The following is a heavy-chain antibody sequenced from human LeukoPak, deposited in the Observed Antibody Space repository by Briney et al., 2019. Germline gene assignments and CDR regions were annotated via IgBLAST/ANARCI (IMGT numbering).Heavy chain of an antibody. CDR2: IQYDGSNK. CDR1: GFSFSTYG. CDR3: ARSLTMVRAYDY. V-gene: IGHV3-30*02. J-gene: IGHJ4*02. D-gene: IGHD3-10*01. Sequence: GGSLRLSCVASGFSFSTYGMHWVRQAPGKGLEWVTFIQYDGSNKYYADSVKGRFTISRDNSKNTVYLQMNSLRTEDTAVYYCARSLTMVRAYDYWGQGTLVTVSS.